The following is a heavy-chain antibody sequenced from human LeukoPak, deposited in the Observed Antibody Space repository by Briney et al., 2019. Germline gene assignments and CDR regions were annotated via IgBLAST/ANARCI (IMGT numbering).Heavy chain of an antibody. CDR3: APAGAAAGRVYFDY. CDR1: GFTFSNYR. V-gene: IGHV3-21*01. J-gene: IGHJ4*02. CDR2: ISSSSIYI. D-gene: IGHD6-13*01. Sequence: GGSLRLSCAASGFTFSNYRMNWVRQAPGKGLEWVSSISSSSIYIYYADSVKGRFTISRDNSKNTLYLQMNSLRAEDTAVYYCAPAGAAAGRVYFDYWGQGTLVTVSS.